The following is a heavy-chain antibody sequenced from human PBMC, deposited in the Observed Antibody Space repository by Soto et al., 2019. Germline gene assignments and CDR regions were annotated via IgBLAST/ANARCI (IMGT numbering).Heavy chain of an antibody. CDR1: GGTFSSYT. J-gene: IGHJ3*02. D-gene: IGHD2-15*01. V-gene: IGHV1-69*02. CDR3: ARVLEMAPFAFAI. Sequence: QVQLVQSGAEVKKPGSSVKVSCKASGGTFSSYTISWVRQAPGQGLEWMGRIIPILGLANYAQKFQGRVTINADKSTRTAYMELSRLRSEDTAVYYCARVLEMAPFAFAIWGQGTMVTVSS. CDR2: IIPILGLA.